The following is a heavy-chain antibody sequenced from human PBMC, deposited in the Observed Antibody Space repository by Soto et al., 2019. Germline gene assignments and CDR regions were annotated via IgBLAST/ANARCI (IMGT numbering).Heavy chain of an antibody. D-gene: IGHD6-13*01. Sequence: QVQLVQSGTEVKKPGSSVKVSCKASGGAFSSYTINWVRQAPGQGLEWMGGIIPIFGTANYAQKFQGRVTFTAYTSTNTAFMELNSLRSNDTAVYYCSRDAIAAAGTNDWGQGTLVTVSS. CDR2: IIPIFGTA. CDR1: GGAFSSYT. CDR3: SRDAIAAAGTND. J-gene: IGHJ4*02. V-gene: IGHV1-69*06.